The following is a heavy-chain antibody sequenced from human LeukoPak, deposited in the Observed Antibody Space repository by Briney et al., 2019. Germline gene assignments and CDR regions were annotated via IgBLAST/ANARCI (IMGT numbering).Heavy chain of an antibody. J-gene: IGHJ4*02. D-gene: IGHD3-10*01. CDR3: ARSGNYYLDY. CDR2: ISSGGSTT. CDR1: GFTFSDHY. V-gene: IGHV3-11*04. Sequence: GGSLRLSCAASGFTFSDHYMSWIRQAPGKGLECVSYISSGGSTTYYTDSVKGRFTISRDNGKNSLYLQMSSLRAEDTAVYYCARSGNYYLDYWGQGTLVTVSS.